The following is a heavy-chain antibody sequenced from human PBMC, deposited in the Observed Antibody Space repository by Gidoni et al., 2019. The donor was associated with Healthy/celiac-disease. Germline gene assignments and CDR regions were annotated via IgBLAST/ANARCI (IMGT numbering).Heavy chain of an antibody. CDR2: ISGSGGST. Sequence: EVQLLESGGGLVQPGGSLRLSCAASGFTFSSYALSWVRQAPGKGLEWVSAISGSGGSTYYADSVKGRFTISRDNSKNTLYLQMNSLRAEDTAVYYCAKEEAVLRYFDWFIKGVSGWFDPWGQGTLVTVSS. D-gene: IGHD3-9*01. V-gene: IGHV3-23*01. J-gene: IGHJ5*02. CDR3: AKEEAVLRYFDWFIKGVSGWFDP. CDR1: GFTFSSYA.